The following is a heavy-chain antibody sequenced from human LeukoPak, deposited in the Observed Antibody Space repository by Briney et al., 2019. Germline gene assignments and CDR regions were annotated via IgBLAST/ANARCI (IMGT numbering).Heavy chain of an antibody. CDR3: ARTRYYDSSGYRTHFDY. Sequence: SETLSLTCTVSGGSISSSSYYWGWIRQPPGKGLEWIGRIYTSGSTNYNPSLKSRVTMSVDTSKNQFSLKLSSVTAADTAVYYCARTRYYDSSGYRTHFDYWGQGTLVTVSS. J-gene: IGHJ4*02. V-gene: IGHV4-61*05. CDR1: GGSISSSSYY. D-gene: IGHD3-22*01. CDR2: IYTSGST.